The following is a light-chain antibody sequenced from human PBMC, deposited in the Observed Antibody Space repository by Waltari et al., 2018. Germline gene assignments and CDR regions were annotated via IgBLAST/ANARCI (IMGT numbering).Light chain of an antibody. Sequence: QSALTQPASVSGSPGQSITISCTGTSSDVGGFNYVSWYQQYPGKAPKLMMFEVSNRPSGGSNRCSGSKSGNTAPLTFSGLQAEDEADYYCSSFTSSSVYVFGTGTKVTVL. CDR2: EVS. V-gene: IGLV2-14*01. CDR1: SSDVGGFNY. J-gene: IGLJ1*01. CDR3: SSFTSSSVYV.